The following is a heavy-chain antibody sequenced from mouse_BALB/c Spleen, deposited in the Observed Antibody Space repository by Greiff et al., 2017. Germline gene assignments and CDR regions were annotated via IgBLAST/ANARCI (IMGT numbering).Heavy chain of an antibody. J-gene: IGHJ3*01. CDR2: ISSGGSYT. D-gene: IGHD2-10*02. Sequence: EVMLVESGGGLVKPGGSLKLSCAASGFTFSSYAMSWVRQSPEKRLEWVAEISSGGSYTYYPDTVTGRFTISRDNAKNTLYLEMSSLRSEDTAMYYCTRDEYGGFAYWGQGTLVTVSA. CDR1: GFTFSSYA. V-gene: IGHV5-9-4*01. CDR3: TRDEYGGFAY.